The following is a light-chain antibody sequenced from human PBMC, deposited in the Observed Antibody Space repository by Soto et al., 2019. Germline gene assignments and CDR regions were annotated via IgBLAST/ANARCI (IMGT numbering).Light chain of an antibody. Sequence: EIVLTQSPATLSLSPGERATLSCRASQSVSSYLAWYRQKPGQAPRLLIYDASNRATGIPARFSGSGSGTDFTLTISSLESEDFAVYYCQQRSNWPSITFGQGTRLEIK. CDR3: QQRSNWPSIT. V-gene: IGKV3-11*01. CDR1: QSVSSY. CDR2: DAS. J-gene: IGKJ5*01.